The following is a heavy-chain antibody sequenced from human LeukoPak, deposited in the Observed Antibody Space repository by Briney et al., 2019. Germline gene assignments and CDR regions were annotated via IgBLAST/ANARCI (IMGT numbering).Heavy chain of an antibody. V-gene: IGHV4-59*08. CDR2: ISDIGSI. J-gene: IGHJ4*02. CDR3: AITRGYSYGYLDY. D-gene: IGHD5-18*01. CDR1: GGSISSYY. Sequence: PSETLSLTCTVSGGSISSYYWSWIRQPPGKGLEWIAYISDIGSINYNPSLKSRVTISLETSKNQFSLKLSSVTAADTAVYYCAITRGYSYGYLDYWGQGTLVTVSS.